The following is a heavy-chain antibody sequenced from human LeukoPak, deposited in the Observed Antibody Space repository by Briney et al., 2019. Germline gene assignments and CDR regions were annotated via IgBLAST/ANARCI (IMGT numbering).Heavy chain of an antibody. CDR1: GYTFTSYD. Sequence: GASVKVSCKASGYTFTSYDINWVRQATGQGLEWMGWMNPNSGNTGYAQKFQGRVTMTRDTSISTAYMELSSLRSEDTAVYYCASFWTAAESGRAFDIWGQGTMVTVSS. D-gene: IGHD3/OR15-3a*01. J-gene: IGHJ3*02. CDR3: ASFWTAAESGRAFDI. V-gene: IGHV1-8*01. CDR2: MNPNSGNT.